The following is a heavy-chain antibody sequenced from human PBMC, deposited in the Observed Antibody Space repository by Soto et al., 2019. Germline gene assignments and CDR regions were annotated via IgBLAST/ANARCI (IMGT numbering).Heavy chain of an antibody. CDR2: INPNSGGT. V-gene: IGHV1-2*02. Sequence: ASVKVSCKXSGYTFTGYYMHWVRQAPGQGLEWMGWINPNSGGTSYAQKFQGRVTMTRDTSISTAYMELSRLRSDDTAVYYCARDHRSGLAFVEDYWGQGTLVTVSS. CDR1: GYTFTGYY. J-gene: IGHJ4*02. D-gene: IGHD3-3*01. CDR3: ARDHRSGLAFVEDY.